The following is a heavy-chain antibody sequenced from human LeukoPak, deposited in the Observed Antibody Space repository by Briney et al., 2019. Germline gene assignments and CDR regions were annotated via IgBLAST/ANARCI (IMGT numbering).Heavy chain of an antibody. J-gene: IGHJ4*02. CDR1: GGSISNSYYY. V-gene: IGHV4-39*01. CDR3: ARRGYYDSNGQYYFDQ. CDR2: IDHSGSA. D-gene: IGHD3-22*01. Sequence: SETLSLTCAVSGGSISNSYYYWGWIRQPPGKGLEWIASIDHSGSALYNPSLRSRVTISIDTSKKQFSLKLTSLTAADTAVYYCARRGYYDSNGQYYFDQWGQGILVTVSS.